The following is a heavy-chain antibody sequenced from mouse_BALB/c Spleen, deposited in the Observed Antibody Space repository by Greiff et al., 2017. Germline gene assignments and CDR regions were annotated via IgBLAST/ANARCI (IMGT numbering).Heavy chain of an antibody. CDR3: ARSGDGYPFAY. CDR2: IYPGDGDT. D-gene: IGHD2-3*01. J-gene: IGHJ3*01. Sequence: VQLQQSGAELVRPGSSVKISCKASGYAFSSYWMNWVKQRPGQGLEWIGQIYPGDGDTNYNGKFKGKATLTADKSSSTAYMQLSSLTSEDSAVYFCARSGDGYPFAYWGQGTLVTVS. V-gene: IGHV1-80*01. CDR1: GYAFSSYW.